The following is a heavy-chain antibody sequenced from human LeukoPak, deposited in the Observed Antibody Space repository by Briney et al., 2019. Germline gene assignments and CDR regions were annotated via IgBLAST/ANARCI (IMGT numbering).Heavy chain of an antibody. CDR3: ASRGGTTPYYYYGMDG. D-gene: IGHD1-7*01. Sequence: GGSLRLSCAASGFTVSSNYMSWVRQAPGKGLEWVSVIYSDGSTYYADSVKGRFTISGDNSKNTLYLQMNSLRAEDTAVYYCASRGGTTPYYYYGMDGWGQGTTVTVSS. J-gene: IGHJ6*02. V-gene: IGHV3-66*01. CDR1: GFTVSSNY. CDR2: IYSDGST.